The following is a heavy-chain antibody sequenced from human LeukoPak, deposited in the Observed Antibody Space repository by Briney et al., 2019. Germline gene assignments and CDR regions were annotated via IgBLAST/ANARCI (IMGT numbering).Heavy chain of an antibody. CDR2: ISAYNGNT. Sequence: GASVKVSCKASGYTFTNYGISWVRQAPGQGLEWMGWISAYNGNTNYAQKLQGRVTMTTDTSTSTAYMELRSLRSDDTAVYYCARDIQSSGSWSITLDQYYYDMDVWGQGTTVTVSS. V-gene: IGHV1-18*01. CDR3: ARDIQSSGSWSITLDQYYYDMDV. J-gene: IGHJ6*02. D-gene: IGHD6-13*01. CDR1: GYTFTNYG.